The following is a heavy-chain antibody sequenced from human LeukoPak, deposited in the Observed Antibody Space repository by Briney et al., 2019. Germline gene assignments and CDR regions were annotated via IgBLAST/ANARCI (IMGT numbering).Heavy chain of an antibody. V-gene: IGHV4-61*01. D-gene: IGHD1-26*01. CDR1: GGSISSGSYY. Sequence: SETLSLTCTVSGGSISSGSYYWSWNRQPPGKGLEWIGYIYYSGSTNYNPSLKSRVTISVDTSKNQFSLKLSSVTAADTAVYYCARSAGATPHFDYWGQGTLVTVSS. CDR3: ARSAGATPHFDY. CDR2: IYYSGST. J-gene: IGHJ4*02.